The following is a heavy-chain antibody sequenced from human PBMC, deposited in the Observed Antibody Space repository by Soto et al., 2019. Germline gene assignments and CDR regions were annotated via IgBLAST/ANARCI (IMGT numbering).Heavy chain of an antibody. CDR3: ARGKQPAAEDLLTIFGVVNNYGMDV. D-gene: IGHD3-3*01. J-gene: IGHJ6*02. CDR1: GGSISSGGYY. CDR2: IYYSGST. Sequence: SETLSLTCTVSGGSISSGGYYWSWVRQHPGKGLEWIGYIYYSGSTYYNPSLKSRVTISVDTSKNQFSLKLSSVTAADTAVYYCARGKQPAAEDLLTIFGVVNNYGMDVWGQGTTVTVSS. V-gene: IGHV4-31*03.